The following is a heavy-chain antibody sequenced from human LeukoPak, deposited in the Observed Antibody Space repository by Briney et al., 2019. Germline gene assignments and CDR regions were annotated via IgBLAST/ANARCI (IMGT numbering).Heavy chain of an antibody. J-gene: IGHJ4*02. D-gene: IGHD5-18*01. CDR3: ARGLWTQPGLVPFNY. CDR2: IHHFGRT. V-gene: IGHV4-59*01. CDR1: GDSIISYY. Sequence: SETLSLTCSVSGDSIISYYWNWLRQSLGKGLEWIGNIHHFGRTEYNSSLRSRVTMFLDSSKNQFSLKLTSVTPTDTAVYYCARGLWTQPGLVPFNYWGQGILVTVSS.